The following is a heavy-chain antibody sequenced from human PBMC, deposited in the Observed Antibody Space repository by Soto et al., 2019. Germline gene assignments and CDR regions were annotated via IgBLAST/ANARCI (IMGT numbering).Heavy chain of an antibody. V-gene: IGHV3-33*01. Sequence: GGSLRLSCAASGFTFSSYGMHWVRQAPGKGLEWVAVIWYDGSNKYYADSVKGRFTISRDNSKNTLYLQMNSLRAEDTAVYYCARGVGRITMIIVDDAFDIWGQGTMVTVSS. D-gene: IGHD3-22*01. CDR1: GFTFSSYG. CDR3: ARGVGRITMIIVDDAFDI. CDR2: IWYDGSNK. J-gene: IGHJ3*02.